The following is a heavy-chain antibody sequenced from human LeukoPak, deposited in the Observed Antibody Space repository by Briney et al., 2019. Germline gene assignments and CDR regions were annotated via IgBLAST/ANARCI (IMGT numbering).Heavy chain of an antibody. CDR3: ARDYYDTSGYYPWSY. CDR1: GFTFSSYW. Sequence: PGGSLRLSCAASGFTFSSYWMSWVRQAPGKGLEWVANIKQDGSEKYYVDSVKGRFTISRDNSKNTLYLQMNSLRAEDTAVYYCARDYYDTSGYYPWSYWGQGTLVTVSS. CDR2: IKQDGSEK. D-gene: IGHD3-22*01. V-gene: IGHV3-7*01. J-gene: IGHJ4*02.